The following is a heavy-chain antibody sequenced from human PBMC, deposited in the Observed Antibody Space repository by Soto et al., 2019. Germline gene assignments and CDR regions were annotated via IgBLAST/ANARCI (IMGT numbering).Heavy chain of an antibody. V-gene: IGHV3-15*01. CDR2: MKRRSDGGTI. CDR1: GFTFSHVW. J-gene: IGHJ3*02. CDR3: AAEASCSSSSCPGALDI. D-gene: IGHD2-2*01. Sequence: EVQLVESGGGLLKPGGSLRLSCAASGFTFSHVWMTWVRQAPGKGLEWVGRMKRRSDGGTISYAAPVEGRFTISRDDFKSTLYLKMNSLKIVDTDVYYCAAEASCSSSSCPGALDIWGQGTMVTVSS.